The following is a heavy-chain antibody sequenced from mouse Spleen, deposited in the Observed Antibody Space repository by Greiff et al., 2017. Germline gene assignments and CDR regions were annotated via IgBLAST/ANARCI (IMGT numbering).Heavy chain of an antibody. CDR1: GYAFTNYL. V-gene: IGHV1-54*01. CDR3: ARSEIYYGNYDYFDY. Sequence: VMLVESGAELVRPGTSVKVSCKASGYAFTNYLIEWVKQRPGQGLEWIGVINPGSGGTNYNEKFKGKATLTADKSSSTAYMQLSSLTSEDSAVYFCARSEIYYGNYDYFDYWGQGTTLTVSS. CDR2: INPGSGGT. J-gene: IGHJ2*01. D-gene: IGHD2-1*01.